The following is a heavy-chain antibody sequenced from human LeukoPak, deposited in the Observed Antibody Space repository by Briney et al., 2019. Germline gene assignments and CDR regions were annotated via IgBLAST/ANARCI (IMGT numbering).Heavy chain of an antibody. CDR3: ARMGVGAMGF. CDR2: IYSGGST. CDR1: GFTVSSNY. D-gene: IGHD1-26*01. J-gene: IGHJ4*02. Sequence: GGSLRLSCAASGFTVSSNYMSWVRQAPGKGLEWVSVIYSGGSTYYADSVKGRFTISRDHSKNILYLQMNSLRAEDTAVYYCARMGVGAMGFWGQGTLVTVSS. V-gene: IGHV3-53*01.